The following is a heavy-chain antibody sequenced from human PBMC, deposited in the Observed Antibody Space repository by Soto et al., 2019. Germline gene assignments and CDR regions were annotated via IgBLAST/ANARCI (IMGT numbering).Heavy chain of an antibody. D-gene: IGHD5-18*01. CDR2: INAGNGNT. Sequence: QVQLVQSGAEVKKPGASVKVSCKASGYTFTSYAMHWVRQTPGQRLEWMGWINAGNGNTKYSQKFQGRVTITRDTSASTAYMELSSLRSEDTAVYYCARGLNGYSHYFDYWGQGTLVTVSS. V-gene: IGHV1-3*01. CDR3: ARGLNGYSHYFDY. CDR1: GYTFTSYA. J-gene: IGHJ4*02.